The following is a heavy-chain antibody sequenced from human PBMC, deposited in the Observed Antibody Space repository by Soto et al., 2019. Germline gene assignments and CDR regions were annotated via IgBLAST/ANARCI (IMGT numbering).Heavy chain of an antibody. Sequence: QVPLVQSGAEVKKPGASVKVSCKASGYTFTSYAMHWVRQAPGQRLEWMGWINAGNGNTKYSQKFQGRVTITRDTSASTAYMELSSLRSEDTAVYYCARNLMDYDILTGYYMGYYFDYWGQGTLVTVSS. D-gene: IGHD3-9*01. CDR1: GYTFTSYA. V-gene: IGHV1-3*01. CDR3: ARNLMDYDILTGYYMGYYFDY. CDR2: INAGNGNT. J-gene: IGHJ4*02.